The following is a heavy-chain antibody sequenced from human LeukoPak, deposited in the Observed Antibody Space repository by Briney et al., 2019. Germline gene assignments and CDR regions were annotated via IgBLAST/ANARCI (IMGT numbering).Heavy chain of an antibody. D-gene: IGHD2-21*02. Sequence: ASVKVSCKASGYTFTKYGLTWVRQAPGQGLEWMGWISTDNADTYYAQNYQGRVTMTIDTSTSTAYMELRSLRSDDTAVYYCVGDCASDCSIKGHYYFDLWGRGTLVTVSS. CDR2: ISTDNADT. V-gene: IGHV1-18*01. J-gene: IGHJ2*01. CDR3: VGDCASDCSIKGHYYFDL. CDR1: GYTFTKYG.